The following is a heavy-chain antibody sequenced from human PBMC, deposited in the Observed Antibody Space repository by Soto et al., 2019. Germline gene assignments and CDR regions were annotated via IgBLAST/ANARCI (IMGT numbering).Heavy chain of an antibody. D-gene: IGHD3-22*01. J-gene: IGHJ4*02. V-gene: IGHV3-21*01. CDR3: ARPLSPNYDSSGYYY. Sequence: LRLSCAASGFTFSSYSMNWVRQAPGKGLEWVSSISSSSSYIYYADSVKGRFTISRDNAKNSLYLQMNSLRAEDTAVYYCARPLSPNYDSSGYYYWGQGTLVTVSS. CDR1: GFTFSSYS. CDR2: ISSSSSYI.